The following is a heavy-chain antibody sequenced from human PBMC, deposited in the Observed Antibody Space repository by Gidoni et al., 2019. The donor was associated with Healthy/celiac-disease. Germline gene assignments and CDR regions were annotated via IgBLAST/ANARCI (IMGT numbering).Heavy chain of an antibody. CDR3: ARSVGPDTDFDY. CDR2: INPSGGST. J-gene: IGHJ4*02. Sequence: QVQLVQSGAEVKKPGASVKVSCKASGYTFTSYYMHWVRQAPGQGLEWMGIINPSGGSTSYAQKFQGRLTMTRDTSTSTVYMELSSLRSEDTAVYYCARSVGPDTDFDYWGQGTLVTVSS. CDR1: GYTFTSYY. V-gene: IGHV1-46*01.